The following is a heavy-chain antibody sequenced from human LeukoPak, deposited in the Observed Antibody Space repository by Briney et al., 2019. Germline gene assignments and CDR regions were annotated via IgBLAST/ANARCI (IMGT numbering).Heavy chain of an antibody. CDR2: ISSSSSTI. D-gene: IGHD2-2*02. J-gene: IGHJ4*02. Sequence: PGGSLRLSCPASGFTFSSYSMNWVRQAPGKGLEWVSYISSSSSTIYYADSVKGRFTISRDNAKNSLYLQMNSLRAEDTAVYYCARDMRSMGIVVVPAAKPLDYWGQGTLVTVSS. V-gene: IGHV3-48*04. CDR3: ARDMRSMGIVVVPAAKPLDY. CDR1: GFTFSSYS.